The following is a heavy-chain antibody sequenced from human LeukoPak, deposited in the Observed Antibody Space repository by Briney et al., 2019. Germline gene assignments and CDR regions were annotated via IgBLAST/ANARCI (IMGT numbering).Heavy chain of an antibody. D-gene: IGHD5-24*01. Sequence: GASVKVSCKASGYTFTSYGISWVRQAPGQGLEWMGWISAYNGNTNYAQKLQGRVTMTTDTSTSTAYMELRSLRSDDTAVYYCARGPADYNKLKPGGRDGYKYKSERTPFDYWGQGTLVTVSS. CDR1: GYTFTSYG. J-gene: IGHJ4*02. V-gene: IGHV1-18*01. CDR2: ISAYNGNT. CDR3: ARGPADYNKLKPGGRDGYKYKSERTPFDY.